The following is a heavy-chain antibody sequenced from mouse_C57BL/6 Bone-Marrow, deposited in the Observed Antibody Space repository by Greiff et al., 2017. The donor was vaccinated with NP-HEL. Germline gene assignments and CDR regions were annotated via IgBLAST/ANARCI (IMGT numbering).Heavy chain of an antibody. CDR3: ARIGITTVVANAMDY. D-gene: IGHD1-1*01. CDR2: IWSGGST. CDR1: GFSLTSYG. J-gene: IGHJ4*01. Sequence: VQVVESGPGLVQPSQSLSITCTVSGFSLTSYGVHWVRQSPGKGLEWLGVIWSGGSTDYNAAFISRLSISKDNSKSQVFFKMNSLQADDTAIYYCARIGITTVVANAMDYWGQGTSVTVSS. V-gene: IGHV2-2*01.